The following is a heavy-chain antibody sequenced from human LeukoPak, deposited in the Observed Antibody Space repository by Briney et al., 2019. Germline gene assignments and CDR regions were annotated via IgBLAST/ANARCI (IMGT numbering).Heavy chain of an antibody. V-gene: IGHV5-51*01. Sequence: GESMKISCTGSGYSFTSYWIGWVRQMAGKGLEWMGIIYPGDSDTRYSPSFQGQVTMSADKSINTAYLQWSSLTASDTAKYYGTRRQECSSTSSPPDSWGQGTLVTVSS. CDR3: TRRQECSSTSSPPDS. CDR1: GYSFTSYW. J-gene: IGHJ4*02. CDR2: IYPGDSDT. D-gene: IGHD2-2*01.